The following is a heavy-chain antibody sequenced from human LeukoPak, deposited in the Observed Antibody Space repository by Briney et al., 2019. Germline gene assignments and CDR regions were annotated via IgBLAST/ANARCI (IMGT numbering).Heavy chain of an antibody. CDR2: IIPIFGTA. D-gene: IGHD3-22*01. V-gene: IGHV1-69*05. Sequence: SVKISCKASGGTFNSYAISWVRQARGQGLEWVGGIIPIFGTANYAQKFQGRVTITTDESTSTAYMELSSLRSEDTAVYYCARGHSSGYYPNDYFDYWGQGTLVTVSS. CDR1: GGTFNSYA. J-gene: IGHJ4*02. CDR3: ARGHSSGYYPNDYFDY.